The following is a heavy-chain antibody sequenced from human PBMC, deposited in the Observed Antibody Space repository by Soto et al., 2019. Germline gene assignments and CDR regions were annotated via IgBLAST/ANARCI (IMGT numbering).Heavy chain of an antibody. Sequence: PGESLKISCKTSGYSFSHFWIGWVRQMPGKGLEWMGVIYAGDSDARYNPSFQGQVTISADKSISTAYLQWSSLKASDTAMYYCARQAGYYDYWGQGTLVTVSS. CDR2: IYAGDSDA. CDR1: GYSFSHFW. CDR3: ARQAGYYDY. D-gene: IGHD6-19*01. V-gene: IGHV5-51*01. J-gene: IGHJ4*02.